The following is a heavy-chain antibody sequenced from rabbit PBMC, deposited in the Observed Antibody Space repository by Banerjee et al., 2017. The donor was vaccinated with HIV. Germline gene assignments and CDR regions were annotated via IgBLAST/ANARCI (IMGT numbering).Heavy chain of an antibody. V-gene: IGHV1S45*01. CDR1: GFSFSNKYV. CDR3: ARAGADGWNFGL. CDR2: INTSTGNT. Sequence: QEQLEESGGGLVKPEGSLTLTCKASGFSFSNKYVMCWVRQAPGKGLEWIACINTSTGNTVYANWAKGRFTISKTSSTTVTLQMTSLTAADTATYLCARAGADGWNFGLWGPGTLVTVS. D-gene: IGHD6-1*01. J-gene: IGHJ4*01.